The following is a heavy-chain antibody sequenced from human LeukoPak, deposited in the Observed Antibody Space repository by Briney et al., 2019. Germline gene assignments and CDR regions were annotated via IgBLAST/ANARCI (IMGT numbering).Heavy chain of an antibody. J-gene: IGHJ4*02. CDR1: GFTFSNYS. CDR3: ARDEGAYYYDSSGYPA. D-gene: IGHD3-22*01. V-gene: IGHV3-21*01. CDR2: ISSSSTYI. Sequence: GGSLRLSCAASGFTFSNYSMMWLRPAPGKGLVWVSSISSSSTYIYYADSVKGRFTISRDNAKNSLYLQMNSLRAEDTAVYYCARDEGAYYYDSSGYPAWGQGTLVTVSS.